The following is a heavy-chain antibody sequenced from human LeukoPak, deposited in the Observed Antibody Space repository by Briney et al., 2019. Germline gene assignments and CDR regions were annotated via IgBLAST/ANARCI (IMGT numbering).Heavy chain of an antibody. CDR3: ARDSGTTGEVKFDP. J-gene: IGHJ5*02. CDR1: GGSIRSYY. CDR2: INHSGST. Sequence: SETLSLICTVSGGSIRSYYWNWIRQTPGKGLEWIGEINHSGSTNYNPSLKSRVTISVDTSKNQFSLKLSSVTAADTAVYYCARDSGTTGEVKFDPWGQGTLVTVSS. V-gene: IGHV4-59*12. D-gene: IGHD3-10*01.